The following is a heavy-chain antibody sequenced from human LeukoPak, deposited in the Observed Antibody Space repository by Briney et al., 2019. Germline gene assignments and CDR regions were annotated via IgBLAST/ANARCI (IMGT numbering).Heavy chain of an antibody. D-gene: IGHD5-12*01. CDR2: IYYSGST. V-gene: IGHV4-31*03. Sequence: NPSETLSLTCTVSGGSISSGGYYWSWIRQHPGKGLEWIGYIYYSGSTYYNPSLKSRVTISVDTSKNQFSLKLSSVTAADTAVYYCAREIHGYSGYGTEYYFDYWGQGTLVTVSS. CDR1: GGSISSGGYY. CDR3: AREIHGYSGYGTEYYFDY. J-gene: IGHJ4*02.